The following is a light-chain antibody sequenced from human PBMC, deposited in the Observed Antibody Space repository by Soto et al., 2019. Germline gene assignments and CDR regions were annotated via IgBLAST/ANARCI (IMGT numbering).Light chain of an antibody. J-gene: IGLJ1*01. CDR3: CSYAGSYTYV. V-gene: IGLV2-11*01. CDR1: SSDVGGYNY. CDR2: AVN. Sequence: QSVLTQPRSVSGSPGQSVTISCTGTSSDVGGYNYVSWYQQHPGKAPKLMIYAVNARPSGGPDRFSGSKSGNTASLTISGLQAEDEADYYCCSYAGSYTYVFGTGTKLTVL.